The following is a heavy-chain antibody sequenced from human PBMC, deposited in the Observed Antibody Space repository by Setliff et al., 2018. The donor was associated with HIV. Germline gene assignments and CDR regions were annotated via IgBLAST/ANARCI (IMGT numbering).Heavy chain of an antibody. V-gene: IGHV1-46*01. D-gene: IGHD3-22*01. CDR3: ARDRASSGYYARFDH. Sequence: GASVKVSCKASGYTFITYYMHWVRQAPGQGLEWMGIINPSGGSTNYAQKFQGRVTMTRDTSTSTVYMELSSLRSEDTAVYYCARDRASSGYYARFDHWGQGTLVTVSS. CDR1: GYTFITYY. CDR2: INPSGGST. J-gene: IGHJ4*02.